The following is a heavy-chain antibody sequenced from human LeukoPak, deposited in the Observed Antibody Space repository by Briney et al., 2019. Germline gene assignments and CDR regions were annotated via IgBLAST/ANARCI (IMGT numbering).Heavy chain of an antibody. V-gene: IGHV1-18*01. Sequence: ASVKVSCKVSGYTLTELSMHWVRQAPGQGLEWMGWISAYNGNTNYAQKLQGRVTMTTDTSTSTAYMELRSLRSDDTAVYYCARVVKAYGDYAFDYWGQGTLVTVSS. CDR3: ARVVKAYGDYAFDY. J-gene: IGHJ4*02. CDR2: ISAYNGNT. D-gene: IGHD4-17*01. CDR1: GYTLTELS.